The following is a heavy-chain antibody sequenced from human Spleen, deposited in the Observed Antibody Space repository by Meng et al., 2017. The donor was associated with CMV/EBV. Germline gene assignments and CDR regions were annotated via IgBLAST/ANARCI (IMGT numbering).Heavy chain of an antibody. CDR1: GASISNYY. D-gene: IGHD5-18*01. J-gene: IGHJ3*02. CDR2: IFYGGST. V-gene: IGHV4-59*01. Sequence: SETLSLTCSVSGASISNYYWSWIRQPPGKGLEWIGYIFYGGSTNYNPSLKSRVTISVDPSKNQCSLRLSSVTAADTAVYYCAREDSYGMGLDALDIWGQGTMVTVSS. CDR3: AREDSYGMGLDALDI.